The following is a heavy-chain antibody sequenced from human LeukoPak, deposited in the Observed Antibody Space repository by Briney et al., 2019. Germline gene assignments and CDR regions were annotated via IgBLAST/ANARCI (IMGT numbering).Heavy chain of an antibody. V-gene: IGHV4-30-4*08. J-gene: IGHJ4*02. CDR2: IYYSGST. D-gene: IGHD1-14*01. CDR1: GGSISSGDYY. Sequence: PSETLSLTCTVSGGSISSGDYYWSWIRQPPGKGLEWIGYIYYSGSTYYNPSLKSRVTISVDTSKNQFSLKLSSVTAADTAVYYCARDSHTGVGIDYWGRGTLVTVSS. CDR3: ARDSHTGVGIDY.